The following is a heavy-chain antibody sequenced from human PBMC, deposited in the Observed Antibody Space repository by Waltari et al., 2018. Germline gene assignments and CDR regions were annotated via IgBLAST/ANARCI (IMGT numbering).Heavy chain of an antibody. CDR2: INPSGGST. D-gene: IGHD3-3*01. CDR1: GYTFTSYY. J-gene: IGHJ4*02. CDR3: ARGDLYGVGLTDY. V-gene: IGHV1-46*01. Sequence: QVQLVQSGAEVKKPGASVKVSCKASGYTFTSYYMHWVRQAPGQGLEWMGIINPSGGSTSYAQKFQGRVTMTRDNAKNSLYLQMNSLRAEDTAVYYCARGDLYGVGLTDYWGQGTLVTVSS.